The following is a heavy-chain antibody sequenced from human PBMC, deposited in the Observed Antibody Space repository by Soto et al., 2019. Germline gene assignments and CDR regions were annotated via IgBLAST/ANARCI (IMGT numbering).Heavy chain of an antibody. CDR1: GGTFSNYA. CDR2: AIPVYGST. CDR3: ARRGVANSRDAFDI. J-gene: IGHJ3*02. D-gene: IGHD1-26*01. Sequence: QVQLVQSGAEVKKPGTSVKVSCEVSGGTFSNYAITWVRQAPGQGLEWLGGAIPVYGSTNYAQKFQGRVTITAGESATTTFMELSSLRSDDTAVYYCARRGVANSRDAFDIWDQGTLVTVS. V-gene: IGHV1-69*01.